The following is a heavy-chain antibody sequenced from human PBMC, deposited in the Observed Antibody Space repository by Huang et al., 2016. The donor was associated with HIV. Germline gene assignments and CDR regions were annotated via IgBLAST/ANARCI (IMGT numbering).Heavy chain of an antibody. J-gene: IGHJ6*02. D-gene: IGHD1-20*01. CDR1: GYTFTSYY. CDR2: ITPRGGTT. Sequence: QVQLVQSGAEVKKPGASVKVSCKASGYTFTSYYMHWVRQAPGQGLEWIGIITPRGGTTSYAQKFQGRVTMTRETSTSTVYMELSSLRSEDTAVYYCASPMVTGPYYYGMDVWGQGTTVTVSS. CDR3: ASPMVTGPYYYGMDV. V-gene: IGHV1-46*01.